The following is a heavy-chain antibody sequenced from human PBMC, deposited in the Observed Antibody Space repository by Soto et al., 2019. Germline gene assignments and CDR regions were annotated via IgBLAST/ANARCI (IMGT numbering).Heavy chain of an antibody. Sequence: LRLSCAAAGFTFSSYGMHWVRQAPGKGLEWVAVIWYDGSNKYYADSVKGRFTISRDNSKNTLYLQMNSLRAEDTAVYYCARDMYYYDSSGYYPPGYWGQGTLVTVSS. J-gene: IGHJ4*02. CDR2: IWYDGSNK. D-gene: IGHD3-22*01. CDR1: GFTFSSYG. V-gene: IGHV3-33*01. CDR3: ARDMYYYDSSGYYPPGY.